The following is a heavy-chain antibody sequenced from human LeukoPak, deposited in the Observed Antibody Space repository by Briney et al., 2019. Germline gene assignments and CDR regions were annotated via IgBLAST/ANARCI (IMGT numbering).Heavy chain of an antibody. CDR3: VTYYYDSSGYPTFDY. V-gene: IGHV4-59*01. CDR1: GGSISSYY. J-gene: IGHJ4*02. D-gene: IGHD3-22*01. CDR2: IYYSGST. Sequence: SETLSLTCTVSGGSISSYYWSWLRQPPGKGLGWIGYIYYSGSTNYNPSLKSRVTISVDTSKNQFSLKLSSVTAADTAVYYCVTYYYDSSGYPTFDYWGQGTLVTVSS.